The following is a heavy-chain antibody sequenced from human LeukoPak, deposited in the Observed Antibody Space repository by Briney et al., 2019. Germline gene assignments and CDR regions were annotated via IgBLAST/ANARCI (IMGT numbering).Heavy chain of an antibody. CDR1: GFTFSSYA. D-gene: IGHD1-26*01. V-gene: IGHV3-64*01. CDR3: ARVGSWDAFDI. J-gene: IGHJ3*02. CDR2: ISSNGGST. Sequence: GGSLRLSCAASGFTFSSYAMHWVRQAPGKGPEYVSAISSNGGSTYYANSVKGRFTISRDNSKNTLYLQVGSLRAEDMAVYYCARVGSWDAFDIWGQGTMVTVSS.